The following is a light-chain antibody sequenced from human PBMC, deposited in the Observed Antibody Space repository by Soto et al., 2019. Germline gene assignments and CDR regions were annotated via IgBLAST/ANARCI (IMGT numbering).Light chain of an antibody. Sequence: QSALAQPASVXXXPXXXXXISCTGSTSDIGSAKYVSWYQQHPGKAPKVMIYEVNNRPSGVSNRFSGSKSGNTASLTISGLQAEDEADYYCSSHSSSSTNYVFGTGTKLTVL. CDR3: SSHSSSSTNYV. V-gene: IGLV2-14*01. CDR2: EVN. J-gene: IGLJ1*01. CDR1: TSDIGSAKY.